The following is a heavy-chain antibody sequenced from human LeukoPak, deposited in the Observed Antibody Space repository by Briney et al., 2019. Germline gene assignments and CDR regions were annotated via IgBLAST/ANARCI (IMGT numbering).Heavy chain of an antibody. CDR3: ARLTPAAGRLYFVD. J-gene: IGHJ4*02. CDR2: LYNTGNT. D-gene: IGHD6-13*01. CDR1: GFTVNSDY. Sequence: GGSLRLSCAASGFTVNSDYLSWVRQAPGKGLEWVSTLYNTGNTYYADSVKGRFSISRDNSKNILFLQMNSLRAEDTAVYYCARLTPAAGRLYFVDWGPGTLVTVSS. V-gene: IGHV3-53*01.